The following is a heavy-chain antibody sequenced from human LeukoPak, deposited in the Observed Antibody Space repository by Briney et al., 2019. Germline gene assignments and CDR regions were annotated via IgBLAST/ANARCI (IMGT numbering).Heavy chain of an antibody. CDR1: GFTFSDYY. Sequence: PGGSLRLSCAASGFTFSDYYMSWIRQAPGKGLEWVSYISSSGSTIYYADSVKGRFTISRDNAKNSLYLQMNSLRAEDTAVYYCAKLSVVVPAAILPFDIWGQGTMVTVSS. CDR2: ISSSGSTI. CDR3: AKLSVVVPAAILPFDI. V-gene: IGHV3-11*04. J-gene: IGHJ3*02. D-gene: IGHD2-2*02.